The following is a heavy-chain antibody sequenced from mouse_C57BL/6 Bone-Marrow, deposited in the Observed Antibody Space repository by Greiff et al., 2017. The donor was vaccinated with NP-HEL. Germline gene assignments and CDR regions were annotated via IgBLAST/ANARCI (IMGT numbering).Heavy chain of an antibody. D-gene: IGHD3-3*01. V-gene: IGHV1-76*01. CDR2: IYPGSGNT. Sequence: VQLQQSGAELVRPGASVKLSCKASGSTFTDYYINWVKQRPGQGLEWIARIYPGSGNTYYNEKFKGKATLTAEKSSSTAYMQLSSLTSEDSAVYFCARGWRDYYAMDYWGQGTSVTVSS. J-gene: IGHJ4*01. CDR1: GSTFTDYY. CDR3: ARGWRDYYAMDY.